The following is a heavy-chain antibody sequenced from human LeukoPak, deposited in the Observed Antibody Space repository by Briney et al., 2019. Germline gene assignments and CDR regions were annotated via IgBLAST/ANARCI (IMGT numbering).Heavy chain of an antibody. CDR1: GYTFTSYG. J-gene: IGHJ4*02. Sequence: GAPVKVSCKASGYTFTSYGISWVRQAPGQGLEWMGWISAYNGNTNYAQKLQGRVTMTTDTSTSTAYMELRSLRSDDTAVYYCARDQITMVRGAVFDYWGQGTLVTVSS. V-gene: IGHV1-18*01. CDR2: ISAYNGNT. CDR3: ARDQITMVRGAVFDY. D-gene: IGHD3-10*01.